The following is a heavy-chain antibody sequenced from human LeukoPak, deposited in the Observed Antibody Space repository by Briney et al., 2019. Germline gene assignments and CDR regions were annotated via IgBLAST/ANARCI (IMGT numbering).Heavy chain of an antibody. D-gene: IGHD3-10*01. J-gene: IGHJ4*02. CDR1: GFTFSSYS. CDR2: IKEDGTEK. CDR3: ARRPFGADY. Sequence: GGSLRLSCAASGFTFSSYSMNWVRQPPGKGLQWVANIKEDGTEKYYVDSVKGRFTISRDNAKNSVYLQMNSLRVEDTAVYYCARRPFGADYWGQGTLVTVSS. V-gene: IGHV3-7*01.